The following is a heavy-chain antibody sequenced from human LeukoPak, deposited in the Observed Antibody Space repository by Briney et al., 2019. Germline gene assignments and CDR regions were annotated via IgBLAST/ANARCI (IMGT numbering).Heavy chain of an antibody. CDR2: IIPIFGTA. CDR1: GGTFSSYA. V-gene: IGHV1-69*01. CDR3: AREIDYHDSSGYYYFYY. D-gene: IGHD3-22*01. Sequence: GSSVKVSCKASGGTFSSYAISWVRQAPGQGLEWMGGIIPIFGTANYAQKFQGRVTITADESTSTAYMELSSLRSEDTAVYYCAREIDYHDSSGYYYFYYRGPGTPVTVSS. J-gene: IGHJ4*02.